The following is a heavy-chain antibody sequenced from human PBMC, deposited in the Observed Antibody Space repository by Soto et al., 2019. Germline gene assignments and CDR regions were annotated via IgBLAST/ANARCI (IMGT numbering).Heavy chain of an antibody. V-gene: IGHV3-15*01. CDR2: IKSKTDGGTT. CDR1: GFTFTNYA. Sequence: GGSLRLSCVASGFTFTNYAMSWVRQAPGKGLEWVGRIKSKTDGGTTDYAAPVKGRFTISRDDSKNTLYLQTNSLKTEDTAVYYCTTLSITIFGVVLMDVWGQGTTVTVSS. D-gene: IGHD3-3*01. J-gene: IGHJ6*02. CDR3: TTLSITIFGVVLMDV.